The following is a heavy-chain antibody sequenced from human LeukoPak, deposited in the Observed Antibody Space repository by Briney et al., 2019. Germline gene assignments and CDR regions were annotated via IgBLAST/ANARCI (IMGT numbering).Heavy chain of an antibody. CDR2: ISSSGGYI. V-gene: IGHV3-21*01. CDR1: GFTFSTYR. D-gene: IGHD5-18*01. Sequence: GGSLRLSCTASGFTFSTYRMNWVRQAPGKGLEWVSSISSSGGYIYYADSMTGRFTISRDNAKNSLYLQMNSLRAEDTAIYYCARRATTQRGHSYGLDYWGQGTLVTVSS. CDR3: ARRATTQRGHSYGLDY. J-gene: IGHJ4*02.